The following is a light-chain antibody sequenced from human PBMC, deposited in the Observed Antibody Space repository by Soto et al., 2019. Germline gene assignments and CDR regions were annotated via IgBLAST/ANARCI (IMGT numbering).Light chain of an antibody. V-gene: IGKV3-20*01. J-gene: IGKJ1*01. CDR2: GAS. CDR1: QSVSGN. Sequence: EILLTQSPCTLSLSPGERATLSCGASQSVSGNLAWYQQKPGQAPRLLIHGASNRATGIPDRFSGSGSGTDFTLTISRLEPEDFAVYYCQQYGSPGTFGQGTKVDIK. CDR3: QQYGSPGT.